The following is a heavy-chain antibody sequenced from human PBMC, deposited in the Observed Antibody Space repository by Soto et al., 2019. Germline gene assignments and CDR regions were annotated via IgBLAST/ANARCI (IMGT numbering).Heavy chain of an antibody. J-gene: IGHJ6*02. CDR1: GVSLNTADTW. Sequence: QVQLQESGSGLVKPSQSLSLTCTVSGVSLNTADTWWSWIRQSPGKGLEFIGYYHSGGSTYYDASIRSLVIISADTSNSQFSLKLSSVTVADPAVYFCVRSRQMESGNDYGFDVWGQGTTVTVSS. D-gene: IGHD1-1*01. CDR2: YHSGGST. CDR3: VRSRQMESGNDYGFDV. V-gene: IGHV4-30-4*01.